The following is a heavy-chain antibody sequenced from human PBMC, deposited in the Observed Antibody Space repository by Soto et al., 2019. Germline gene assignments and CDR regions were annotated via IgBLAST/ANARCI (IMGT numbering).Heavy chain of an antibody. Sequence: EVQLVESGGGLIQAGGSLRLSCAASGFTVSSSYMSWVRQAPGKGLGWVSLISGGGSTYFSDSVKGRFTISRDNSKNTLNILMRSLRAEDTAVYYCVRGSPSMTHFGEYYLDYCGQGSLVTVSS. CDR2: ISGGGST. CDR1: GFTVSSSY. CDR3: VRGSPSMTHFGEYYLDY. D-gene: IGHD3-16*01. J-gene: IGHJ4*02. V-gene: IGHV3-53*01.